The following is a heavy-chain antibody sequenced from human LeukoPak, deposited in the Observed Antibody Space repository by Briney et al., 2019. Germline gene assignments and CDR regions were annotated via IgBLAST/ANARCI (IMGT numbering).Heavy chain of an antibody. Sequence: KPSETLSLTCTVSGGSISSSNYYWGWIRQPPGKGLEWIGSIYYSGSTYYNPSLKSRVTISVDTSKNQFSLKLSSVTAADTAVYYCARFRDDTASGMDVWGQGTTVTVSS. D-gene: IGHD5-18*01. CDR3: ARFRDDTASGMDV. J-gene: IGHJ6*02. CDR1: GGSISSSNYY. CDR2: IYYSGST. V-gene: IGHV4-39*01.